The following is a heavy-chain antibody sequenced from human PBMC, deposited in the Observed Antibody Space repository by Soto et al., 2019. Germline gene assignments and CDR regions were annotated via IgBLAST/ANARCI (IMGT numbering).Heavy chain of an antibody. CDR1: GFIFNSFA. V-gene: IGHV3-23*01. Sequence: ESGGGLVQPGGSLRLSCAASGFIFNSFAMTWVRQAPGKGLELVSSMSATDGRSYYADSVKGRFTISRDDSKSALYLQMNSVRVEDTAVYYCAKDPNGDYVGGFDFCGKGTMVTV. D-gene: IGHD4-17*01. CDR2: MSATDGRS. CDR3: AKDPNGDYVGGFDF. J-gene: IGHJ3*01.